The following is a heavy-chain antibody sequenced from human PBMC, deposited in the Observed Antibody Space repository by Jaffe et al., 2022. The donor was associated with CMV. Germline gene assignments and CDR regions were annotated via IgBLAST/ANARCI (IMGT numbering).Heavy chain of an antibody. D-gene: IGHD1-26*01. CDR1: GYIFTGNY. J-gene: IGHJ6*02. Sequence: QVQLVQSGAEVKKPGASVKVSCKASGYIFTGNYIHWVRQAPGQGLEWMGWINPNNGGTTYAQNFHDRVTVTSDTSISTAYMELSRLTSDDTAVYYCAKSRSYQDVDGMDVWGQGTTVTVSS. CDR3: AKSRSYQDVDGMDV. V-gene: IGHV1-2*02. CDR2: INPNNGGT.